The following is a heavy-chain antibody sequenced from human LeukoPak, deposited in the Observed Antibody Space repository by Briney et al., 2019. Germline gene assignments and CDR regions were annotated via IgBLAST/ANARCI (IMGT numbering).Heavy chain of an antibody. CDR3: VGTVTTVVDN. CDR1: GFIFSSYS. CDR2: ISSSSSYI. V-gene: IGHV3-21*01. J-gene: IGHJ6*04. Sequence: GSLRLSCVVSGFIFSSYSMNWVRQAPGKGLEWVSSISSSSSYIYYADSVKGRFTISRDNAKNSLYLQMNSLRAEDTAVYYCVGTVTTVVDNWGKGTTVTVSS. D-gene: IGHD4-11*01.